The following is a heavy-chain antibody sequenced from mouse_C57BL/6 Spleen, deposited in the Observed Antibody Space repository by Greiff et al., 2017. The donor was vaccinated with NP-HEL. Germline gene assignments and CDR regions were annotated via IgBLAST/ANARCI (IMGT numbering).Heavy chain of an antibody. CDR1: GYTFTDYY. J-gene: IGHJ2*01. D-gene: IGHD1-1*01. Sequence: VQLQQSGPVLVKPGASVKMSCKASGYTFTDYYMNWVKQGHGKSLEWIGVINPYNGGTSYNQKFKGKATLTVDKSSSTAYMELNSLTSEDSAVYDCARPPYYYGSRDDCGHGTTLTVSS. CDR3: ARPPYYYGSRDD. V-gene: IGHV1-19*01. CDR2: INPYNGGT.